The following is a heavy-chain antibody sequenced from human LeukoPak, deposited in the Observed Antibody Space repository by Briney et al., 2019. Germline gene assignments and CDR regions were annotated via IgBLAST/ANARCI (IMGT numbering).Heavy chain of an antibody. CDR3: ARIRDSGSYHFDY. CDR2: IDWDDDK. J-gene: IGHJ4*02. Sequence: ESGPALVKLTQTLTLTCTFSGFSLSTSGMCVSWIRRPPGKALEWLARIDWDDDKYYSTSLKTRLTISKDTSKNQVVLTMTNMDPVDTATYYCARIRDSGSYHFDYWGQGTLVTVSS. CDR1: GFSLSTSGMC. V-gene: IGHV2-70*11. D-gene: IGHD1-26*01.